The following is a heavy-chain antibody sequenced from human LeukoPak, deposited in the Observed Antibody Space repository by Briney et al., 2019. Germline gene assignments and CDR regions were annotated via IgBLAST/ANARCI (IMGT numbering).Heavy chain of an antibody. CDR2: INPNSGRT. J-gene: IGHJ4*02. CDR3: ARAAAGTAPDY. Sequence: ASVKVSCKASGYTFTGYYMHWVRQAPGQGLEWMGWINPNSGRTNYAQKFQGRVTMTRDTSISTAYMELSRLRSDDTAVYYCARAAAGTAPDYWGQGTLVTVSS. V-gene: IGHV1-2*02. CDR1: GYTFTGYY. D-gene: IGHD6-13*01.